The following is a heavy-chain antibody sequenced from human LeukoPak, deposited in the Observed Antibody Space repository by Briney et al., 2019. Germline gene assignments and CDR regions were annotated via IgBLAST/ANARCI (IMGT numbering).Heavy chain of an antibody. CDR2: ISSSSSYI. J-gene: IGHJ6*03. D-gene: IGHD5-12*01. CDR1: GFTFSSYS. V-gene: IGHV3-21*01. CDR3: AREEVATINYYYYYMDV. Sequence: GGSLRLSCAASGFTFSSYSMNWVRQAPGKELEWVSSISSSSSYIYYADSVKGRFTISRDNAKNSLYLQMNSLRAEDTAVYYCAREEVATINYYYYYMDVWGKGTTVTISS.